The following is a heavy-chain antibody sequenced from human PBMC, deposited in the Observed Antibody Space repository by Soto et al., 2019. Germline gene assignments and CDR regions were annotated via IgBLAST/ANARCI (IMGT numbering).Heavy chain of an antibody. CDR1: GGSVSSGGYS. CDR2: IYQSGST. V-gene: IGHV4-30-2*01. D-gene: IGHD2-21*02. J-gene: IGHJ4*02. Sequence: TLSLPCAGSGGSVSSGGYSWAWIRQPPGKGLEWVGYIYQSGSTYYNTSLKTRVTIAADRSKNQFSLNLDSVTPADTAVYYCARSYTGGDAYFDYWGQGTVGPVSS. CDR3: ARSYTGGDAYFDY.